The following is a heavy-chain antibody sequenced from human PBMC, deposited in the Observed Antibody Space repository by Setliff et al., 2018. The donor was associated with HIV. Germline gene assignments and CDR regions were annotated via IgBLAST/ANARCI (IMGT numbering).Heavy chain of an antibody. Sequence: GGSLRLSCAASGFTFSSYSMNWVRQAPGKGLEWVSSISSSSSYIYYADSVKGRFTISRDNAKNSLYLQMNSLRAEDTAIYYCARDWRSGYDLNFDYWGQGTLVTVSS. CDR2: ISSSSSYI. V-gene: IGHV3-21*01. J-gene: IGHJ4*02. CDR3: ARDWRSGYDLNFDY. CDR1: GFTFSSYS. D-gene: IGHD5-12*01.